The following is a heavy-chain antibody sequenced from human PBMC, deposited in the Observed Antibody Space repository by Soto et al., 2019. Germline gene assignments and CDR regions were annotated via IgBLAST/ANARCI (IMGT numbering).Heavy chain of an antibody. CDR1: GFTFSDHY. CDR2: TRNKANSYTT. V-gene: IGHV3-72*01. CDR3: ARLPLGVAVAGSYYYYGMDV. D-gene: IGHD6-19*01. J-gene: IGHJ6*02. Sequence: EVQLVESGGGLVQPGGSLRLSCAASGFTFSDHYMDWVRQAPGKGLEWVGRTRNKANSYTTEYAASVKGRFTISRDDSKDSLYLQMNSLKTEDTAVYYCARLPLGVAVAGSYYYYGMDVWGQGTTVTVSS.